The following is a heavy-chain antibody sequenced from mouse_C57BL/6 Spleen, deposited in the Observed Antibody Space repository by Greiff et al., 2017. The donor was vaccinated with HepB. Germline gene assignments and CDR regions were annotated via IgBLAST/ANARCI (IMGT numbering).Heavy chain of an antibody. Sequence: QVQLKQSGAELVKPGASVKLSCKASGYTFTSYWMHWVKQRPGQGLEWIGMIHPNSGSTNYNEKFKSKATLTVDKSSSTAYMQLSSLTSEDSAVYYCARPPYYYGSSYWAMDYWGQGTSVTVSS. V-gene: IGHV1-64*01. CDR2: IHPNSGST. D-gene: IGHD1-1*01. J-gene: IGHJ4*01. CDR3: ARPPYYYGSSYWAMDY. CDR1: GYTFTSYW.